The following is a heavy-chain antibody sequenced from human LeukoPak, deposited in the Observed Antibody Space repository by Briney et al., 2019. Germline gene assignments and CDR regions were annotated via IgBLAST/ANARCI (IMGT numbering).Heavy chain of an antibody. J-gene: IGHJ6*03. CDR1: GGSISSGDYY. V-gene: IGHV4-30-4*08. Sequence: PSQTLSLTCTVSGGSISSGDYYWSWIRQPPGKGLEWIGYIYYSGSTYYNPSLKSRVTTSVDTSKNQFSLKLSSVTAADTAVYYCARAVYFWSGYPPYYYYMDVWGKGTTVTVSS. D-gene: IGHD3-3*01. CDR2: IYYSGST. CDR3: ARAVYFWSGYPPYYYYMDV.